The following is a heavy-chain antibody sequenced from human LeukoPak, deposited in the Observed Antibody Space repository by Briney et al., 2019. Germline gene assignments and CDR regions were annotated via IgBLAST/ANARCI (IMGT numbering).Heavy chain of an antibody. Sequence: GRSLRLSCAASGFTFSSYAMHWVRQAPGKGLEWVAVIPYDGSNKYYADSVKGRFTISRDNSKNTLYLQMNSLRAEDTAVYYCARPTYYDILTGSPDYWGQGTLVTVSS. J-gene: IGHJ4*02. V-gene: IGHV3-30*04. D-gene: IGHD3-9*01. CDR3: ARPTYYDILTGSPDY. CDR1: GFTFSSYA. CDR2: IPYDGSNK.